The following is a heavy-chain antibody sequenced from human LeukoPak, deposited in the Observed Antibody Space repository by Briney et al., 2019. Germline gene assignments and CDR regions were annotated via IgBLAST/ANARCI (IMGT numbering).Heavy chain of an antibody. CDR2: ISAYNGNT. V-gene: IGHV1-18*01. D-gene: IGHD2-2*01. CDR3: ARAQPYCSSTSCRVPGNYYYYGMDV. CDR1: GYTFTSYG. J-gene: IGHJ6*02. Sequence: ASVKVSCKASGYTFTSYGISWVRQAPGQGLEWMGWISAYNGNTNYAQKLQGRVTMTTDTSTSTAYMELRSLRSDDTAVYYCARAQPYCSSTSCRVPGNYYYYGMDVWGQGTTVTVSS.